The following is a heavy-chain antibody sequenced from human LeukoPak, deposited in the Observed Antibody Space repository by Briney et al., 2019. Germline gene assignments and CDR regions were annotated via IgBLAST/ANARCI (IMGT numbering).Heavy chain of an antibody. J-gene: IGHJ5*02. Sequence: PSETLSLTCTVSGTSISSGSYYWSWIRQPAGKGLEWIGRIYTSGSTNYNPSLNSRVTISVDTSKNHFSLKLYSVTAADTAVYYCAKGAGPPWFDPWGQGTLVTVSS. D-gene: IGHD6-19*01. V-gene: IGHV4-61*02. CDR3: AKGAGPPWFDP. CDR1: GTSISSGSYY. CDR2: IYTSGST.